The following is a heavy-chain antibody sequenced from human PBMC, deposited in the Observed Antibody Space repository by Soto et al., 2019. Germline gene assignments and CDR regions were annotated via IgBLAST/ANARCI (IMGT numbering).Heavy chain of an antibody. CDR1: GGSISTYY. J-gene: IGHJ6*01. Sequence: SDTLSLTCAVSGGSISTYYCSWIRQPAGKGLESIRRIYTSGSTNYNPSLKSRGTMSVDTSKNQCSLKLSSVTAAETAVYYCARDQYYDFWSCYYTGHYYYGMDVWGQGTTVTVSS. CDR3: ARDQYYDFWSCYYTGHYYYGMDV. V-gene: IGHV4-59*10. D-gene: IGHD3-3*01. CDR2: IYTSGST.